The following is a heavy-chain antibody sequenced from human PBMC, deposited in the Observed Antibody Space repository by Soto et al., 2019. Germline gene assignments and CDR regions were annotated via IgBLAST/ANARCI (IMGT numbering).Heavy chain of an antibody. J-gene: IGHJ4*02. V-gene: IGHV4-4*08. CDR1: GGSISSYY. D-gene: IGHD7-27*01. Sequence: XXTLSLTCTVSGGSISSYYWSWIRQPPGXXXXXXXXXYXXXRTXXNQXXXXXXXTXXATXXXQFYLKMRSVTAEDTAVYYCARRWGRKFDYWGQGTLVTVSS. CDR2: XYXXXRT. CDR3: ARRWGRKFDY.